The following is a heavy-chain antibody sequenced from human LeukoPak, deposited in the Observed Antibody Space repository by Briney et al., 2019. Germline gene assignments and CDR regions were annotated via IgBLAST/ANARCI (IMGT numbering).Heavy chain of an antibody. Sequence: SETLSLTCAVYGGSFSGYYWSWIRQPPGKGLEWLGYIYHSGSTYYNPSLKSRVTISVDRSKNQFSLKLSSVTAADTAVYYCASARGYYWSNFDYWGQGTLVTVSS. V-gene: IGHV4-34*01. CDR2: IYHSGST. J-gene: IGHJ4*02. D-gene: IGHD3-22*01. CDR3: ASARGYYWSNFDY. CDR1: GGSFSGYY.